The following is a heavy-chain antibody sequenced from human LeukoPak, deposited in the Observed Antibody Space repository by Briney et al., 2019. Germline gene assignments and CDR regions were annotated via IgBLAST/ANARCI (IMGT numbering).Heavy chain of an antibody. CDR3: ARISGFTLDY. CDR1: TFTFSSYS. CDR2: IEYSGTTR. J-gene: IGHJ4*02. Sequence: GGSLRLSCATSTFTFSSYSMNWVRQAPGKGLEWVSYIEYSGTTRYYADSVKGRFTVSRDNAKNSLYLQMSSLRDEDTAVYYCARISGFTLDYWGQGTLVTASS. V-gene: IGHV3-48*02.